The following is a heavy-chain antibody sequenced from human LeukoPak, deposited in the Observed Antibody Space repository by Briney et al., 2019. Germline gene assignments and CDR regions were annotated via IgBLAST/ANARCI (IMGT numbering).Heavy chain of an antibody. CDR2: ISSSSSTI. CDR1: GFTFSSYE. Sequence: PGGSLRLSCAASGFTFSSYEMNWVRQAPGKGLEWVSYISSSSSTIYYADSVKGRFTISRDNAKNSLYLQMNSLRAEDTAVYYCARDQGPYYDSSGYNYWGQGTLVTVSS. CDR3: ARDQGPYYDSSGYNY. V-gene: IGHV3-48*03. J-gene: IGHJ4*02. D-gene: IGHD3-22*01.